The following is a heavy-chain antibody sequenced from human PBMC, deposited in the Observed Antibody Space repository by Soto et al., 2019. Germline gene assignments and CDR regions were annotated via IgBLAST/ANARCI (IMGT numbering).Heavy chain of an antibody. CDR3: ARDDEGSGWNY. D-gene: IGHD6-19*01. J-gene: IGHJ4*02. CDR1: GYTFTSYA. V-gene: IGHV1-3*01. Sequence: QVQLVQSGAEVKKPGASVKVSCKASGYTFTSYAMHWVRQAPGQRLEWMGWINAGNGNTKYSQKFQGRDTITRDTSASTAYMELSSLRSEDTAVYYCARDDEGSGWNYWGQGTLVTVSS. CDR2: INAGNGNT.